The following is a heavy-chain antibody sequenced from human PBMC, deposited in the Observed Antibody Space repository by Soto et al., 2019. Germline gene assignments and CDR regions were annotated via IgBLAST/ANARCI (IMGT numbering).Heavy chain of an antibody. D-gene: IGHD3-22*01. Sequence: GGSLRLSCAASGFTFSSYAMSWVRQAPGKGLEWVSAISGSGGSTYYADSVKGRFTISRDNSKNTLDLQMNSLRAEDTAVYYCAKLGGMIVVVITTEEPYYFDYWGQGTLVTVSS. CDR3: AKLGGMIVVVITTEEPYYFDY. J-gene: IGHJ4*02. CDR1: GFTFSSYA. CDR2: ISGSGGST. V-gene: IGHV3-23*01.